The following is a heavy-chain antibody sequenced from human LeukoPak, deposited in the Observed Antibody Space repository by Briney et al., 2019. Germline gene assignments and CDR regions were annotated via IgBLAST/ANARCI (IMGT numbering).Heavy chain of an antibody. J-gene: IGHJ3*02. Sequence: GGSLRLSCAASGFTFSSYSMNWVRQAPGKGLEWVSSISNSSSYIYYADSVKGRFTISRDNAKNSLYLQMNSLRAEDTAVYYCARDRGSEAFDAFDIWGQGTMVTVSS. CDR2: ISNSSSYI. V-gene: IGHV3-21*01. D-gene: IGHD3-16*01. CDR3: ARDRGSEAFDAFDI. CDR1: GFTFSSYS.